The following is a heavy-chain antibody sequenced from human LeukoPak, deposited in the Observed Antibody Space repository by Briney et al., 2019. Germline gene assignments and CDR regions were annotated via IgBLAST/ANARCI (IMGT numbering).Heavy chain of an antibody. D-gene: IGHD2-2*01. Sequence: GASVKVSCKVSGYTLTELSMHWVRQAPGKGLEWVGGFDPEDGETIYAQKFQGRVTMTEDTSTDTAYMELSSLRSEDTAVYYCATDSAVVVPAAKNAFDIWGQGTMVTVSS. J-gene: IGHJ3*02. CDR3: ATDSAVVVPAAKNAFDI. CDR1: GYTLTELS. V-gene: IGHV1-24*01. CDR2: FDPEDGET.